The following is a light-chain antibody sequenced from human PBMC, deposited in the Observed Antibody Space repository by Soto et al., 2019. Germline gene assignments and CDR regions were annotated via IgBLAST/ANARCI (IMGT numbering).Light chain of an antibody. CDR1: QSVSSH. CDR3: QQRSSWPIT. CDR2: DAS. J-gene: IGKJ5*01. V-gene: IGKV3-11*01. Sequence: EIVLTQSPGTLSVSPGERATLSCRASQSVSSHLVWYQQKPGQAPRLLISDASNRATGIPARFSGSGSGTDFTLTINSLEPEDFAVYYCQQRSSWPITFGQGTRLEI.